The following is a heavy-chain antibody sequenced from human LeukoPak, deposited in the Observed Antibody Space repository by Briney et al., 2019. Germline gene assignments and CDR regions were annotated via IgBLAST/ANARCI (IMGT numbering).Heavy chain of an antibody. Sequence: GESLRLSCAASGFTFSSDEMNWVRNAPREGLVWVSRINSDGSSTSYADSVKSRFTISRDNAKNTLYLQMNSLRAEDTAVYYCARHAGGNSVSYSGGFDYWGQGTLVTVSS. V-gene: IGHV3-74*01. D-gene: IGHD1-26*01. CDR3: ARHAGGNSVSYSGGFDY. CDR2: INSDGSST. CDR1: GFTFSSDE. J-gene: IGHJ4*02.